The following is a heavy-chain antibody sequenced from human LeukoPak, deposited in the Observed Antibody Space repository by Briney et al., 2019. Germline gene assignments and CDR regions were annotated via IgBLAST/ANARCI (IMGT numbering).Heavy chain of an antibody. CDR2: INPNSGGT. V-gene: IGHV1-2*04. CDR1: GYTFTGYY. D-gene: IGHD3-10*01. CDR3: ARAELDYYGSFDY. Sequence: GASVKVSCKASGYTFTGYYMHWVRQAPGQGLEWMGWINPNSGGTNYAQKFQGWVTMTRDTSISTAYMELSRLRSDDTAVYYCARAELDYYGSFDYWGQGTLVTVSS. J-gene: IGHJ4*02.